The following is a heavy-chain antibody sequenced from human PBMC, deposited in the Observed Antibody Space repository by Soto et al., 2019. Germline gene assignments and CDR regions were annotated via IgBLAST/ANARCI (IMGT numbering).Heavy chain of an antibody. J-gene: IGHJ3*02. V-gene: IGHV3-74*01. CDR2: INSDGSST. CDR1: GFTFSSYW. Sequence: TGGSLRLSCAASGFTFSSYWMHCVRQAPGKGLVWVSRINSDGSSTSYADSVKGRFTISRDNAKNTLYLQMNSLRAEDTAVYYCARDRTDGYNHDAFDIWGQGTMVTVSS. CDR3: ARDRTDGYNHDAFDI. D-gene: IGHD5-12*01.